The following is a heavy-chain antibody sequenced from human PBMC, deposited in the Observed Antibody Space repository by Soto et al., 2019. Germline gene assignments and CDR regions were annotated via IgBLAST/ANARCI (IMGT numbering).Heavy chain of an antibody. CDR1: GYTLSELF. Sequence: QVQLVQSGAEVKKPGASVKVSCKVSGYTLSELFVHWVRQAPGKGLEWLGGFDPEEGNTIYAQNLRRRFTMTEGTSTDTAHMELSSLRSDETAVYYCATGFPQWELLQYWGQGTLLDVSS. V-gene: IGHV1-24*01. J-gene: IGHJ4*02. CDR2: FDPEEGNT. D-gene: IGHD1-26*01. CDR3: ATGFPQWELLQY.